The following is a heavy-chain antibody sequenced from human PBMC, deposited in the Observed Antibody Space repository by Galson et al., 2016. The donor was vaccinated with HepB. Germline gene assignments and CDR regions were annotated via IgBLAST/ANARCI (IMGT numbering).Heavy chain of an antibody. CDR1: GYNFPTYW. J-gene: IGHJ3*02. CDR3: ATRLAPGPPLDSFDM. Sequence: QSGAAVKKPGESLTISCKGSGYNFPTYWIGWVRQMSGKGLECMGTIYPGASVTTYSPSFQAQVTISADKSINTAYLQWSALKASDSAMYYCATRLAPGPPLDSFDMWGQGPMVTVSS. D-gene: IGHD3-9*01. CDR2: IYPGASVT. V-gene: IGHV5-51*01.